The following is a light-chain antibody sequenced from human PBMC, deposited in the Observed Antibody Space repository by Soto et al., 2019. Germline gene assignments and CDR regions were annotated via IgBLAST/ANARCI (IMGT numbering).Light chain of an antibody. V-gene: IGLV2-14*01. Sequence: QSALTQPASVSGSPGQSITISCTGTSNDIGGYNYVYWYQQHPGEAPKLIIYEVSNRPSGVSNRFSGSKSDNTASLTITGLQAEDEASYYCSSYTITHIPVIFGGGTKVTVL. CDR1: SNDIGGYNY. CDR2: EVS. J-gene: IGLJ2*01. CDR3: SSYTITHIPVI.